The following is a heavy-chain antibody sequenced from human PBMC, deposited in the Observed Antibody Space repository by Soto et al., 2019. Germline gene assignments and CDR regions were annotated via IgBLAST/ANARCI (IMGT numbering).Heavy chain of an antibody. CDR1: GDSISSSSYY. J-gene: IGHJ5*02. CDR2: IHYRANS. D-gene: IGHD3-3*02. CDR3: ARPLQLAVSGFDP. V-gene: IGHV4-39*01. Sequence: SETLSLTCAVSGDSISSSSYYWAWIRQPPGKGLEWIGSIHYRANSYYSPSLKSRITISVDTSKNQISLRLSSVTAADTVVYYCARPLQLAVSGFDPWGQGTLVTVSS.